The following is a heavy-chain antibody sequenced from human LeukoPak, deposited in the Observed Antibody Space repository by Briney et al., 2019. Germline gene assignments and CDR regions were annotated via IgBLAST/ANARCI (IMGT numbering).Heavy chain of an antibody. CDR2: ISAYNGNT. CDR3: ARGSDDYVWGSYRSPSPFDY. D-gene: IGHD3-16*02. Sequence: VASVKVSCKASGYTFTSYGISWVRQAPGQGLEWMGWISAYNGNTNYAQKLQGRVTMTTDTSTSTAYMELRSLRSDDTAVYYCARGSDDYVWGSYRSPSPFDYWGQGTLVTVSS. V-gene: IGHV1-18*01. CDR1: GYTFTSYG. J-gene: IGHJ4*02.